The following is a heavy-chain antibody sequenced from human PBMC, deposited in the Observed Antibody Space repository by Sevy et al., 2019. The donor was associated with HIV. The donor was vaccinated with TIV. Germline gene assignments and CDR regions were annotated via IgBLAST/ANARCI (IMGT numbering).Heavy chain of an antibody. CDR2: IYPEDSET. V-gene: IGHV5-51*01. D-gene: IGHD3-22*01. CDR3: ATSRSGYFDSSGYYIY. J-gene: IGHJ4*02. CDR1: GYSFTSHW. Sequence: GESLKISCQGSGYSFTSHWIGWVRHMPGKGLEWMGIIYPEDSETRYSPSFQGQVTFSADKSISTAYLQWSSLKASDTAMYHCATSRSGYFDSSGYYIYWGQGTLVTVSS.